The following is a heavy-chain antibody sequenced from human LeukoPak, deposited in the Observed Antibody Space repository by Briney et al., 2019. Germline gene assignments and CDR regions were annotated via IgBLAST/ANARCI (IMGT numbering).Heavy chain of an antibody. D-gene: IGHD6-25*01. J-gene: IGHJ6*02. CDR3: AKDFQRTQPLYYYYGMDV. CDR2: ISWNSGSI. CDR1: GFTFDDYA. Sequence: GGSLRLSCAASGFTFDDYAMHWVRQAPGKGLEWVSGISWNSGSIGYADSVKGRFTISRDNAKNSLYLQMNSLRAEDTALYYCAKDFQRTQPLYYYYGMDVWGQGTTVTDSS. V-gene: IGHV3-9*01.